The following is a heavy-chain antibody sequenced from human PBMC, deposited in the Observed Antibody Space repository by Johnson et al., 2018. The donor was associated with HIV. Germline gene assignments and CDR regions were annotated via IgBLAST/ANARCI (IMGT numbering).Heavy chain of an antibody. Sequence: VQLVESGGGVVQPGGSLRLSCAASGFTFSDYGMHWVRQAPGKGLEWVAVISYDGSNKYYADYVKGRLIISRDNAKNSLYLQMNSLRAEDTAVYYCARDPGHSGSYREAFDIWGQGTMVTVYS. J-gene: IGHJ3*02. CDR1: GFTFSDYG. V-gene: IGHV3-30*19. D-gene: IGHD1-26*01. CDR3: ARDPGHSGSYREAFDI. CDR2: ISYDGSNK.